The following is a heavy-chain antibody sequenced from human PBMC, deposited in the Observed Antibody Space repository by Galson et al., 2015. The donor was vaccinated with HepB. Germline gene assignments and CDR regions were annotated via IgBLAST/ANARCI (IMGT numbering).Heavy chain of an antibody. Sequence: SLRLSCAASGFTFSSYGMHWVRQAPGKGLEWVAVIWYDGSNKYYADSVKGRFTISRDNSKNTLYLQMNSLRAEDTAVYYCARDRGEFAAGLTYNWFDPWGQGTLVTVSS. V-gene: IGHV3-33*01. CDR1: GFTFSSYG. D-gene: IGHD6-13*01. J-gene: IGHJ5*02. CDR3: ARDRGEFAAGLTYNWFDP. CDR2: IWYDGSNK.